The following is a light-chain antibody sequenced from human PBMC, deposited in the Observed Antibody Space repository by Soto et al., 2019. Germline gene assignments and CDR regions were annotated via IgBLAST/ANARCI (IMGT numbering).Light chain of an antibody. CDR2: WAS. Sequence: DIVMTQSPDSLAVSLGERATINCKSSQSVLYSSNNMNYLTWYQQKPGQPPKLLIYWASTRESGVPDRFSGSGSGTDFTLTISSLQAEDVAVYYCQQYYSIPLTFGPGTEVDIK. V-gene: IGKV4-1*01. J-gene: IGKJ3*01. CDR3: QQYYSIPLT. CDR1: QSVLYSSNNMNY.